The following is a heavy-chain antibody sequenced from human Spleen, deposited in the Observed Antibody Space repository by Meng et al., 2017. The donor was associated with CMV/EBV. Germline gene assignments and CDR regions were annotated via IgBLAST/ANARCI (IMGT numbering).Heavy chain of an antibody. V-gene: IGHV1-69*10. CDR2: VIPRLGVP. Sequence: FNSYAVTWVRRAPGRGLEWMGGVIPRLGVPDFAQKFQGRVTISADKATSVVYMELSSLSSEDTGVYYCASHFHLGYCNTPTCYRSFDPWGQGTLVTVSS. J-gene: IGHJ5*02. CDR3: ASHFHLGYCNTPTCYRSFDP. D-gene: IGHD2-2*02. CDR1: FNSYA.